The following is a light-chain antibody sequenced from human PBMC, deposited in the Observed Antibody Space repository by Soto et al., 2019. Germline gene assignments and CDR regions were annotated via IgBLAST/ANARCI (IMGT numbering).Light chain of an antibody. CDR2: GAS. CDR1: QSVSSGY. CDR3: QQYSNSPLT. V-gene: IGKV3-20*01. J-gene: IGKJ4*01. Sequence: EIVLTQSPGTLSLSPGERATLSCRASQSVSSGYLAWYHQKPGQAPRLLIYGASTRATGIPDRFSGSGSGTDFTLTISRLEPEDFAVYYCQQYSNSPLTFGGGTKVEIK.